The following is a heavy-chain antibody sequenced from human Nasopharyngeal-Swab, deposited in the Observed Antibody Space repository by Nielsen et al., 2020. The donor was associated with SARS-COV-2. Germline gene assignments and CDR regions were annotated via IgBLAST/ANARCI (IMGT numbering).Heavy chain of an antibody. CDR1: GFTFDDYA. Sequence: SLKISCAASGFTFDDYAMHWVRQAPGKGLEWVSGISWNSGSIGYADSVKGRFTISRDNAKTSLYLQMNSLRAEDTALYYCAGSGWEDYYFDYWGQGTLVTVSS. CDR2: ISWNSGSI. J-gene: IGHJ4*02. V-gene: IGHV3-9*01. CDR3: AGSGWEDYYFDY. D-gene: IGHD6-19*01.